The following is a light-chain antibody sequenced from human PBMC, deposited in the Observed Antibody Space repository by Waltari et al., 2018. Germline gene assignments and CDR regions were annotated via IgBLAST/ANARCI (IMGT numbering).Light chain of an antibody. CDR1: SSDVGSYNL. CDR3: CSFTGSSTVGDVV. Sequence: QSALTQPASVSGSPGPSFTISCTGTSSDVGSYNLVSWYQQHPGKAPKLMIYEGSKRPSGVSTRLSSSNAGSTDSVAISGLQADDEADDYCCSFTGSSTVGDVVFGGGNKLTVL. CDR2: EGS. J-gene: IGLJ2*01. V-gene: IGLV2-23*03.